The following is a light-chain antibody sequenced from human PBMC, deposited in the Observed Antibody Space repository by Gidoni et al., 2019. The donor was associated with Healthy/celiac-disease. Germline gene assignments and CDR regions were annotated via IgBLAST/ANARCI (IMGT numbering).Light chain of an antibody. CDR3: QQYYSYRT. CDR2: AAS. V-gene: IGKV1-8*01. Sequence: AIRMTQSPSSFSASTGDRVTITCRASQGISSYLAWYQQKPGKAPKLLIYAASTLQSGVPSRFSGSGSGTDFTLTFSCLQSEDFATYYCQQYYSYRTFGQGTKVEIK. CDR1: QGISSY. J-gene: IGKJ1*01.